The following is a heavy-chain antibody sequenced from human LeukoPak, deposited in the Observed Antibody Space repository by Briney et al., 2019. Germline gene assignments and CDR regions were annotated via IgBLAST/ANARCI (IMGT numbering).Heavy chain of an antibody. Sequence: GGALRLSCAASGFTFRNYNMNWVRQAPGKGLEWVSSISESSSFIQYADSLKGRFAISRDNAKDSLYLQMNSLRAEDTAVYYCARQRGYCSSGVCRGWFDPWGQGTLVTVSS. V-gene: IGHV3-21*01. CDR2: ISESSSFI. D-gene: IGHD2-8*01. J-gene: IGHJ5*02. CDR1: GFTFRNYN. CDR3: ARQRGYCSSGVCRGWFDP.